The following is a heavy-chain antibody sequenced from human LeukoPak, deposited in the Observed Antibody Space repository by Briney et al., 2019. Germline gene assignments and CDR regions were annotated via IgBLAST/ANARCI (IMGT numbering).Heavy chain of an antibody. J-gene: IGHJ4*02. V-gene: IGHV3-23*01. Sequence: GGSLRLSCAVSGITLSNYGMSWVRQAPGKGLEWVAGISGSGGRTTYADSVKGRFTISRDNPKNTLYLQMGSLRVEDTAVYFCARRGVIRIILVGFHKEAYYFDSWGQGALVTVSS. CDR3: ARRGVIRIILVGFHKEAYYFDS. D-gene: IGHD3-10*01. CDR2: ISGSGGRT. CDR1: GITLSNYG.